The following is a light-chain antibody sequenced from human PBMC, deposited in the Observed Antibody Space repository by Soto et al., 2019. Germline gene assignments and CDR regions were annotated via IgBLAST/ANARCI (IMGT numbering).Light chain of an antibody. CDR2: EVN. J-gene: IGLJ1*01. CDR1: SSDVGGYKY. CDR3: SSYAGINNLGV. V-gene: IGLV2-8*01. Sequence: QSALTQPPSASGSPGQSVTISCTGTSSDVGGYKYVSWYQQHPGKAPKLMIFEVNKRPSGVPDRFSGSKSGNTASLTVSGLQAXXEADYYCSSYAGINNLGVFGTGTKVTVL.